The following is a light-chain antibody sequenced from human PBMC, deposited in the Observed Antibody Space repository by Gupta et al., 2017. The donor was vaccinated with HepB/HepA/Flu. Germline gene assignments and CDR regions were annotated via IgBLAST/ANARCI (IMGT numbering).Light chain of an antibody. J-gene: IGKJ1*01. CDR3: QQSYIIPRT. CDR2: AAS. Sequence: DIQMTQSPSSLSASVGDRVTITCRASQTISTYLNWYQKKPGKAPKILIYAASSLQSGVPSRFSGSGSVTDFTLTITRLQHEDFATYYCQQSYIIPRTFGQGTKVEIK. CDR1: QTISTY. V-gene: IGKV1-39*01.